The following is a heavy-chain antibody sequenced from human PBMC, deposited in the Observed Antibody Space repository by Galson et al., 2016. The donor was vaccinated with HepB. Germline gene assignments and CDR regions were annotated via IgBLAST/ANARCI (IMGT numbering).Heavy chain of an antibody. CDR1: GFNFDFYA. J-gene: IGHJ4*02. V-gene: IGHV3-9*01. D-gene: IGHD6-6*01. CDR2: IRWDSKDI. CDR3: IKDDRGSPSEGY. Sequence: SLRLSCAASGFNFDFYAMHWVRQVPGQGLGWVSGIRWDSKDIGYAVSVKGRFTVSRDNTKNSLYLQMNSLRPEDTALYYCIKDDRGSPSEGYWGQGTLVTVSS.